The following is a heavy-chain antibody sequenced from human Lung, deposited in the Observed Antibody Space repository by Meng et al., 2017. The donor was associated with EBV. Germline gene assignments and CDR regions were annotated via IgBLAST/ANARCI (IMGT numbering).Heavy chain of an antibody. D-gene: IGHD3-22*01. CDR3: ASSDYYRSDY. CDR1: FGFTFSRDW. J-gene: IGHJ4*02. V-gene: IGHV4-4*02. Sequence: VQLVESVGGLRKPGASLNLSCATFGFTFSRDWMSWVRQAPGKGLEWIGEISHSGSTTDSPYHNSRVTITLDKSKNHLSLKLNSVTAADTAVYYCASSDYYRSDYWGQGTLVTVSS. CDR2: ISHSGST.